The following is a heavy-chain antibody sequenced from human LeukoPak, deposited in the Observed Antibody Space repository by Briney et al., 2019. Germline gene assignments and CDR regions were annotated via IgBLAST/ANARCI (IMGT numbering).Heavy chain of an antibody. Sequence: GASVKVSCKASGYTFTSYGISXXXXXXXXXXXXXXWISAYNGNINYAQKLQGRXTXTTXTXXXTAYMELRSLRSDDTAVYYCARLDTAMVLYYFDYWGQGTLVTVSS. CDR2: ISAYNGNI. V-gene: IGHV1-18*01. D-gene: IGHD5-18*01. CDR3: ARLDTAMVLYYFDY. J-gene: IGHJ4*02. CDR1: GYTFTSYG.